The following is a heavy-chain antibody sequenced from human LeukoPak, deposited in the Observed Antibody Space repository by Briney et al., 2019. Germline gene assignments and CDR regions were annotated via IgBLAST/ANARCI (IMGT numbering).Heavy chain of an antibody. CDR2: IYSGGST. CDR1: GFSFNSNY. V-gene: IGHV3-53*01. J-gene: IGHJ4*02. CDR3: ARAPPYDSSGYYSSGYFDY. Sequence: GGSLRLSCAASGFSFNSNYMSWVRQAPGKGLEWVSGIYSGGSTYYSDSVKGRFTISTDNSKNTLYLQMNSLRAEDTAVYYCARAPPYDSSGYYSSGYFDYWGQGTLVTVSS. D-gene: IGHD3-22*01.